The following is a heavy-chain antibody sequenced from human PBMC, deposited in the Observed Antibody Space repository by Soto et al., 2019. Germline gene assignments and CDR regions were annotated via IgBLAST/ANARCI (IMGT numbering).Heavy chain of an antibody. D-gene: IGHD6-19*01. CDR1: GYTLSELA. J-gene: IGHJ4*02. Sequence: ASVKVSCKVSGYTLSELAMHWVRQAGEKGLEWMGGFDPEDGETIYAQKFQGRVTMTEDTSTDTAYMELSSLRSEDTAVYYCETDYSSGWSNFDYWGQGTLVTVSS. CDR3: ETDYSSGWSNFDY. CDR2: FDPEDGET. V-gene: IGHV1-24*01.